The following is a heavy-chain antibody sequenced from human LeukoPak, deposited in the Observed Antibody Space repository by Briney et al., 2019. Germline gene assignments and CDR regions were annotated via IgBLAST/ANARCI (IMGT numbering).Heavy chain of an antibody. D-gene: IGHD3-22*01. J-gene: IGHJ4*02. CDR3: ASTLPVYYYDSSGYYYDY. Sequence: SXXLSLTCAVSGYSISSGYYWGWIRPPPGKGLEWIGIIYHSWSTYYNPSLNSRVTISVDTSKNQFSLKLSSVTAADTAVYYCASTLPVYYYDSSGYYYDYWGQGTLVTVSS. CDR2: IYHSWST. CDR1: GYSISSGYY. V-gene: IGHV4-38-2*01.